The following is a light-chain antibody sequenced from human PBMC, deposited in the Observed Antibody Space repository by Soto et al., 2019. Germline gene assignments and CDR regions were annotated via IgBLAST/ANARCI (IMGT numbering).Light chain of an antibody. V-gene: IGKV3-15*01. CDR1: QSISTN. Sequence: IEMTQSPSTLSASPGERATLSCRASQSISTNLAWYQQKPGQAPRLLIYGASTRATGIPARFSGSGSGTEFTLKITSLQPEDFATYYCQQLNSLPITFGQGTRLEIK. CDR2: GAS. CDR3: QQLNSLPIT. J-gene: IGKJ5*01.